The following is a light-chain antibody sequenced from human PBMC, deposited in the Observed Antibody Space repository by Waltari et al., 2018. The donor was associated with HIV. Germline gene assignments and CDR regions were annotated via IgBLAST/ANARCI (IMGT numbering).Light chain of an antibody. Sequence: QSVLTQPPSVSGPPGQRVTISCPGSSSTIGAGYPVHWYQQLPGTAPKLLIYGNSNRPSGVPDRFSGSKSGTSASLAITGLQAEDEDDYYCQSYDSSLGGSVFGGGTNLTVL. CDR1: SSTIGAGYP. V-gene: IGLV1-40*01. CDR3: QSYDSSLGGSV. J-gene: IGLJ2*01. CDR2: GNS.